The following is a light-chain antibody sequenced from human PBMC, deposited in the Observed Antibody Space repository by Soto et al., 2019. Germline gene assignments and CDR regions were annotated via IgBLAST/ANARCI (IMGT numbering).Light chain of an antibody. CDR2: LNRDGSH. J-gene: IGLJ2*01. CDR3: QCWGTGEV. V-gene: IGLV4-69*01. Sequence: QPVLTQSPSASASLGASVKLTCTLSSGHSSYAIAWHQQQPEKGPRYLIKLNRDGSHSKGDGIPDRFSGSSSGAERYLPISRLQSEDEADYYCQCWGTGEVFGGGTKLTGL. CDR1: SGHSSYA.